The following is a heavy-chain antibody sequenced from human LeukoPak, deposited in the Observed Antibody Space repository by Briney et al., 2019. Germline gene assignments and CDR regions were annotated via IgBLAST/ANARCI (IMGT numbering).Heavy chain of an antibody. D-gene: IGHD2-21*02. V-gene: IGHV3-74*01. CDR1: GFTFRNYW. Sequence: GGSLRLSCAASGFTFRNYWMHWVRQAPGKGLVWVSRINSDGTYTNYADSVKGRFTISRDNAKNTLYLQMNSLRAEDTAVYYCAREHIVVVTAIGAFDIWGQGTMVTVSS. CDR2: INSDGTYT. J-gene: IGHJ3*02. CDR3: AREHIVVVTAIGAFDI.